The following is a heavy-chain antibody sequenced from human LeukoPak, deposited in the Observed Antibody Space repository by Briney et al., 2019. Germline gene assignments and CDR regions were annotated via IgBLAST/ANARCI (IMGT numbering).Heavy chain of an antibody. Sequence: ASVNVSCKASGYTFTSYVMHWVRQAPGQRLEWMGWINAGNGNTKYSQKFQGRVTITRDTSASTAYMELSSLRSEDTAVYYCARDLPPGTAMGYFDYWGQGTLVTVSS. CDR3: ARDLPPGTAMGYFDY. CDR2: INAGNGNT. J-gene: IGHJ4*02. CDR1: GYTFTSYV. D-gene: IGHD5-18*01. V-gene: IGHV1-3*01.